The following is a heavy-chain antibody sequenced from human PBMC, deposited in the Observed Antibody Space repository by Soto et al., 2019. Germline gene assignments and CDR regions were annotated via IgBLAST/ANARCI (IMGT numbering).Heavy chain of an antibody. CDR1: GFTFSNYA. CDR3: ATVCRFCSGSNSLY. D-gene: IGHD2-15*01. Sequence: EVQLVESGGALVQPGGSLRLSCAASGFTFSNYAMNWVRQAPGKGLEWVSYISTGDSPIYYADFVKGRFTISRDNAKKSLYLQMISLRAEDTAVYYCATVCRFCSGSNSLYWGRGTLVTVSS. V-gene: IGHV3-48*01. J-gene: IGHJ4*02. CDR2: ISTGDSPI.